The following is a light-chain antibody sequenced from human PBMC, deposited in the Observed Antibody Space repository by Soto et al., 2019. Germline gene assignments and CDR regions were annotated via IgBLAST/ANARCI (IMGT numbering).Light chain of an antibody. CDR2: DVT. V-gene: IGLV2-11*01. CDR1: SRDVGGYNY. CDR3: CSYAGSYTLGA. J-gene: IGLJ2*01. Sequence: QSALTQPRSVYGSPGQSVTIACTGTSRDVGGYNYVSWYQQHPGKAPKLMTSDVTERPSGVPDRFSGSKSGNTASLTISGLRAEDEADYYCCSYAGSYTLGAVGGGTKLTVL.